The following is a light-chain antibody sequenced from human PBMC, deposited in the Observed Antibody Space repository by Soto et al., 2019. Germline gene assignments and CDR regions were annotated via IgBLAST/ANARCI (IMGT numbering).Light chain of an antibody. V-gene: IGLV2-8*01. CDR3: SSYAGYNNFVV. CDR1: SSDVGGYDY. CDR2: EVN. J-gene: IGLJ2*01. Sequence: QAVVTQPPSASGSPGQSVTISCTGTSSDVGGYDYVSWYQQHPGKAPKLIIYEVNKRPSGVPDRFSGSKSGSTASLTVSGLQADDEADFYCSSYAGYNNFVVFGGGTKLTVL.